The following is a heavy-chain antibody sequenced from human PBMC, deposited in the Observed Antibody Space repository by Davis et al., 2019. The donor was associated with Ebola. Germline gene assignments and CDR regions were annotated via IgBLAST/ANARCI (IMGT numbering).Heavy chain of an antibody. Sequence: PGGSLRLSCAASGFTFSSYDMHWVRQAPGKGLEWVAVIWYDGSNKYYADSVKGRFTISRDNSKNTLYLQMNSLRAEDTAVYYCAREGPKGGYDSDSMHYWGQGTLVTVSS. D-gene: IGHD5-12*01. CDR3: AREGPKGGYDSDSMHY. CDR1: GFTFSSYD. V-gene: IGHV3-33*01. J-gene: IGHJ4*02. CDR2: IWYDGSNK.